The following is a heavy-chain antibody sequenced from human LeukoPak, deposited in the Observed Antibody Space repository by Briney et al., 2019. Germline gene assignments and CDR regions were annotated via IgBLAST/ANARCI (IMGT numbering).Heavy chain of an antibody. J-gene: IGHJ4*02. CDR2: ISYDGSNK. V-gene: IGHV3-30*18. Sequence: GRSLRLSCAASGFTFSSYGMHWVRQAPGRGLEWVAVISYDGSNKYYADSVKGRFTISRDNSKNTLYLQMNSLRAEATAVYYCAKPGGSRSGSYFDYWGQGTLVTVSS. D-gene: IGHD6-19*01. CDR1: GFTFSSYG. CDR3: AKPGGSRSGSYFDY.